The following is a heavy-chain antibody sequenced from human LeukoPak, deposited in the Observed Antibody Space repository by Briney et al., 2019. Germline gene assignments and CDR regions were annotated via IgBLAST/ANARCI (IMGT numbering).Heavy chain of an antibody. Sequence: SETLSLTCTVSGGSISSSSYYWGWIRQPPGKGLEWIGSIYYSGSTYYNPSLKSRVTISVDTSKNQFSLKLSSVTAADTAVYYCARRGFTILNWFDPWGQGTLVTVSS. CDR2: IYYSGST. D-gene: IGHD3-3*01. CDR1: GGSISSSSYY. V-gene: IGHV4-39*07. J-gene: IGHJ5*02. CDR3: ARRGFTILNWFDP.